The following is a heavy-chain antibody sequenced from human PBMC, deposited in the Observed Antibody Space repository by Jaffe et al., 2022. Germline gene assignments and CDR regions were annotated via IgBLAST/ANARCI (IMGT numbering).Heavy chain of an antibody. V-gene: IGHV6-1*01. J-gene: IGHJ6*03. CDR1: GDSVSSNSAA. D-gene: IGHD6-13*01. CDR3: AGGIGAAGEYYYYYMDV. Sequence: QVQLQQSGPGLVKPSQTLSLTCAISGDSVSSNSAAWNWIRQSPSRGLEWLGRTYYRSKWYNDYAVSVKSRITINPDTSKNQFSLQLNSVTPEDTAVYYCAGGIGAAGEYYYYYMDVWGKGTTVTVSS. CDR2: TYYRSKWYN.